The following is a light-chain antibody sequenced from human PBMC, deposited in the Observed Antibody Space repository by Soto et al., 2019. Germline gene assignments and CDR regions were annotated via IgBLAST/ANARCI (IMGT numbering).Light chain of an antibody. Sequence: DIQMTQSPSTLSASVGDRVTITCRASQSIGGWLAWYQQKPGKAPKLLIYKASSLERGVPSRFSGSGSETEFTLTISSLQPDDFATYYCQQYNVYSWTFGQGTKVQI. CDR1: QSIGGW. CDR3: QQYNVYSWT. V-gene: IGKV1-5*03. CDR2: KAS. J-gene: IGKJ1*01.